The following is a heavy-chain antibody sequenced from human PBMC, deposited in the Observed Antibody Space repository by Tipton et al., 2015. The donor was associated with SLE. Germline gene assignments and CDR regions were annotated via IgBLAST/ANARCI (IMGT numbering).Heavy chain of an antibody. J-gene: IGHJ4*02. CDR1: GYTFTSYG. D-gene: IGHD1-26*01. CDR2: ISAYNGNT. CDR3: ARAREGGNDADY. V-gene: IGHV1-18*01. Sequence: SGAEVKVSCKASGYTFTSYGISWVRQAPGQGLEWMGWISAYNGNTNYAQKLQGRVTMTTDTSTSTAYMELRSLRSDDTAVYYCARAREGGNDADYWGQGTLVTVSS.